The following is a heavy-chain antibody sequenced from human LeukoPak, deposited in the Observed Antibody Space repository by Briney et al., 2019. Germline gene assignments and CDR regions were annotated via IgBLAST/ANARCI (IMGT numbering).Heavy chain of an antibody. V-gene: IGHV3-21*01. Sequence: GGSLRLSCAASGFTFSSYSMNWVRQAPGKGLEWVSSISSSSSYIYYADSVKGRFTISRDNAKNSLYLQMNSLRAEDTAVYYCARQGPGYCSSTSCYGVDYWGQGTLVTVSS. CDR1: GFTFSSYS. CDR3: ARQGPGYCSSTSCYGVDY. D-gene: IGHD2-2*01. J-gene: IGHJ4*02. CDR2: ISSSSSYI.